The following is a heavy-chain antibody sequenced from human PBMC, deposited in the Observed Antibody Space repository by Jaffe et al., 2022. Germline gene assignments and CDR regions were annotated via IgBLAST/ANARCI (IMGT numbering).Heavy chain of an antibody. CDR3: AHRRWDYYGSGLDY. CDR1: GFSLSTSGVG. CDR2: IYWDDDK. D-gene: IGHD3-10*01. Sequence: QITLKESGPTLVKPTQTLTLTCTFSGFSLSTSGVGVGWIRQPPGKALEWLALIYWDDDKRYSPSLKSRLTITKDTSKNQVVLTMTNMDPVDTATYYCAHRRWDYYGSGLDYWGQGTLVTVSS. J-gene: IGHJ4*02. V-gene: IGHV2-5*02.